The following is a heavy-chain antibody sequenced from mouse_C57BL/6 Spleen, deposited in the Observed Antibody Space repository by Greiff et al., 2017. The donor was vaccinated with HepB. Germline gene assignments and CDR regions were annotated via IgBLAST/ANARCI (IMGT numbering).Heavy chain of an antibody. CDR3: ARSSDDYDPD. V-gene: IGHV1-54*01. CDR1: GYAFTNYL. CDR2: INPGSGGT. J-gene: IGHJ1*03. Sequence: QVQLQQSGAELVRPGTSVKVSCKASGYAFTNYLIEWVKQRPGQGLEWIGVINPGSGGTNYNEKFKGKATLTADKSSSTAYMQLSSLTSEDSAVYFCARSSDDYDPDWGTGTTVTVSS. D-gene: IGHD2-4*01.